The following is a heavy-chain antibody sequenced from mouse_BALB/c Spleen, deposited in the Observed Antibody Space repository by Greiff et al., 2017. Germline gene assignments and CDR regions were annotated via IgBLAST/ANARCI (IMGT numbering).Heavy chain of an antibody. V-gene: IGHV7-3*02. D-gene: IGHD4-1*01. J-gene: IGHJ2*01. Sequence: EVKLVESGGGLVQPGGSLRLSCATSGFTFTAYYMSWVRQPPGKALEWLGFIRNKANGYTTEYSASVKGRFTISRDNSQSILYLQMNTLRAEDSATYYCARAGTGFDYWGQGTTLTVSS. CDR1: GFTFTAYY. CDR2: IRNKANGYTT. CDR3: ARAGTGFDY.